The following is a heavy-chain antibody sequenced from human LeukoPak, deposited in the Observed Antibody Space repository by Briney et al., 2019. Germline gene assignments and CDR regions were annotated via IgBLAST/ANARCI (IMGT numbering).Heavy chain of an antibody. CDR1: GFTFSSYV. J-gene: IGHJ5*02. CDR2: IYSGGST. Sequence: PGGSLRLSCAASGFTFSSYVMHWARQAPGKGLEWVSVIYSGGSTYYADSVKGRFTISRDNSKNTLYLQMNSLRAEDTAVYYCAYGPSFDPWGQGTLVTVSS. V-gene: IGHV3-53*01. D-gene: IGHD3-10*01. CDR3: AYGPSFDP.